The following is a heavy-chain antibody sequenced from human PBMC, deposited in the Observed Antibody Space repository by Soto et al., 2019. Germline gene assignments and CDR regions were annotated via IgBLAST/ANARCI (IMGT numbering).Heavy chain of an antibody. V-gene: IGHV3-23*01. J-gene: IGHJ4*02. CDR3: ARGPYCSSTSCYTSGHVDY. CDR1: GFTFSSYA. Sequence: EVQLLESGGGLVQPGGSLSLSCAASGFTFSSYAMSWVRQAPGKGLEWVSAISGSGGIIYYADALKGRFTTSRDNSKNTLYLQMNSLRAEDTAVYYCARGPYCSSTSCYTSGHVDYWGQGTLVTVSS. D-gene: IGHD2-2*02. CDR2: ISGSGGII.